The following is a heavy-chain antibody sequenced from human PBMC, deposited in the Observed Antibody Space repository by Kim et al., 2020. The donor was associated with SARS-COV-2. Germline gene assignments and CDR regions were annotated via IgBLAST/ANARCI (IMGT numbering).Heavy chain of an antibody. D-gene: IGHD3-10*01. V-gene: IGHV4-59*01. J-gene: IGHJ4*02. Sequence: TNYNHSLKSRITLSIDTSKDHFSLRLTSVTAADTAVYYCARDLVRGVIGYWGQGTLVTVSS. CDR2: T. CDR3: ARDLVRGVIGY.